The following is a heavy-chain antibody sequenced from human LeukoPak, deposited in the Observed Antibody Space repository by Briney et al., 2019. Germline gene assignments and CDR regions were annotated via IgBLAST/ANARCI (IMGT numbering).Heavy chain of an antibody. CDR1: GGTFSSYA. V-gene: IGHV1-69*05. Sequence: SVKVSCKASGGTFSSYAISWVRQAPGQGLEWMVRIIPIFGTADYAQKFQGRVTITTDESTSTAYMELSSLRSEDTAVYYCARDPGYQLLSSWFDPWGQGTLVTVSS. D-gene: IGHD2-2*01. CDR3: ARDPGYQLLSSWFDP. J-gene: IGHJ5*02. CDR2: IIPIFGTA.